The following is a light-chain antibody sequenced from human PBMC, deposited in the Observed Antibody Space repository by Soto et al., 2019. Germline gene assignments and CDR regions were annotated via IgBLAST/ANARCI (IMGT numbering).Light chain of an antibody. CDR3: QQNYSIPIT. CDR1: QSISTS. V-gene: IGKV1-39*01. Sequence: DIQMTQSPSSLSASVGDRVTITCRARQSISTSLNWYHQKPGKAPDLLIYGASSLQSGVTSRFTGSGSGTDFTPTITDLQPEDFATYDCQQNYSIPITFGHGTRVEIK. J-gene: IGKJ5*01. CDR2: GAS.